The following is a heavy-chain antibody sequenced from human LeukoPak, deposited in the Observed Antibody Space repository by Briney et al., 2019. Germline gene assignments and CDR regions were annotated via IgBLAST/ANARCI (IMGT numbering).Heavy chain of an antibody. J-gene: IGHJ4*02. Sequence: PSETLSLTCTVSGASVSSSNYYWSWIRQPPGKGLESVGSIYYSGSTNYNPSLKSRVTISVDTSKNQFSLKLSSVTAADTAVYYCARDYCTTTRCYPNYFDYWGQGTLVTVSS. D-gene: IGHD2-2*01. V-gene: IGHV4-61*01. CDR2: IYYSGST. CDR3: ARDYCTTTRCYPNYFDY. CDR1: GASVSSSNYY.